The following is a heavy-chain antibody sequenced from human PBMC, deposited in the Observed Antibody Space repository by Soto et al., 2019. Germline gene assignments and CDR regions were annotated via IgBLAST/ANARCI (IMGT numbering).Heavy chain of an antibody. CDR3: VKDGNEYNSGWYAASLDC. V-gene: IGHV3-30*18. CDR1: GFTFSNYG. Sequence: HLVDSGGGVVQPGRSLRLSCAASGFTFSNYGMHWVRQAPGKGLEWVAVIAYDGSNKYYSDSVKGRFTISRDNSNNTLFLQMNSLRPEDTAVYFCVKDGNEYNSGWYAASLDCWGQGPLVTVSS. J-gene: IGHJ4*02. D-gene: IGHD6-19*01. CDR2: IAYDGSNK.